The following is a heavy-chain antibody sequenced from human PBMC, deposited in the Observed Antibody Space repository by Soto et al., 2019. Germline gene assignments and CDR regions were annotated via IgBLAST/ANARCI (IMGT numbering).Heavy chain of an antibody. J-gene: IGHJ5*02. D-gene: IGHD1-26*01. V-gene: IGHV3-33*01. CDR2: IWYDGSNK. CDR1: GFTFSSYG. Sequence: QPGGSLRLSCAASGFTFSSYGMHWVRQAPGKGLEWVAVIWYDGSNKYYADSVKGRFTISRDNSKNTLYLQMNSLRAEDTAVYYCARDYPFPSGSAGLVQYNWFDPWGQGTLVTVSS. CDR3: ARDYPFPSGSAGLVQYNWFDP.